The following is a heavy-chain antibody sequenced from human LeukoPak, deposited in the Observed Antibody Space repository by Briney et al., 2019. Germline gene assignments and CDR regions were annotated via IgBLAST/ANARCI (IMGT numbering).Heavy chain of an antibody. CDR1: GYTFTGFY. CDR2: INPSGGST. CDR3: ARVPNYYDSSGYDSDAFDI. Sequence: ASVNVSCKASGYTFTGFYMHWVRQAPGQGLEWMGIINPSGGSTSYAQRFQGRVTMTRDTSTSTVYMELSSLRSEDTAVYYCARVPNYYDSSGYDSDAFDIWGQGTMVTVSS. J-gene: IGHJ3*02. V-gene: IGHV1-46*01. D-gene: IGHD3-22*01.